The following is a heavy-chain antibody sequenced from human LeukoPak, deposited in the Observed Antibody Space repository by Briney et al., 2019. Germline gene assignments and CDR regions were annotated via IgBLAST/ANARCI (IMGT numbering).Heavy chain of an antibody. J-gene: IGHJ4*02. V-gene: IGHV1-18*01. D-gene: IGHD6-6*01. Sequence: GASVKVSCKASGYTFTSYGISWVRQAPGQGLEWMGWISAYNGNTNYAQKLQGRVTMTTDTSTSTAYMELRSLRSDDTAVYYCARDWREYSSSPEYYWGQGTLVTVSS. CDR3: ARDWREYSSSPEYY. CDR1: GYTFTSYG. CDR2: ISAYNGNT.